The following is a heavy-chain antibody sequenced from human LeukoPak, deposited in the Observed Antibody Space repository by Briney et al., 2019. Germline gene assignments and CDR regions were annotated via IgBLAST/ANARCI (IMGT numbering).Heavy chain of an antibody. CDR3: ARDREHSYGYDY. Sequence: PGRTLRLFCAASGFTFSTYAMHWVPQAPGKGLEWVALISYDGSNKYYADSVKGRFTISRDNSKNTLYLQMNSLRAEDTAVYYCARDREHSYGYDYWGQGTLVTVSS. J-gene: IGHJ4*02. CDR2: ISYDGSNK. V-gene: IGHV3-30*04. D-gene: IGHD5-18*01. CDR1: GFTFSTYA.